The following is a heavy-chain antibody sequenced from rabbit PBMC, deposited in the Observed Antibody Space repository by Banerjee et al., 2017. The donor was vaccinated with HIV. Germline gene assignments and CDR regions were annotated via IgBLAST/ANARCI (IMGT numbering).Heavy chain of an antibody. D-gene: IGHD6-1*01. CDR3: VREGYAGYAGYGYAHL. CDR2: IDPVFGST. Sequence: QEQLVESGGGLVQPGGSLKLSCKASGFDFSSYGVSWVRQAPGKGLEWIGYIDPVFGSTLYADWVNGRFTISSHNAQNTLYLQLNSLTAADTATYFCVREGYAGYAGYGYAHLWGQGTLVTVS. V-gene: IGHV1S47*01. J-gene: IGHJ3*01. CDR1: GFDFSSYG.